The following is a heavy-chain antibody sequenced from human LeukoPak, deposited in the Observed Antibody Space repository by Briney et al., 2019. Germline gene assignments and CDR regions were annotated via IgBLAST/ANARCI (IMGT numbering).Heavy chain of an antibody. D-gene: IGHD1-26*01. J-gene: IGHJ6*04. CDR3: ARATSGNGMDV. V-gene: IGHV3-48*03. CDR2: ISSSGSTI. Sequence: GESLRLSCAASGFTISTYDINWVSQAPGRGLEWVSYISSSGSTIYYADSVKGRFTISRDNAKNLLYLQMNSLRAEDTAVYYCARATSGNGMDVWGKGTTVTVSS. CDR1: GFTISTYD.